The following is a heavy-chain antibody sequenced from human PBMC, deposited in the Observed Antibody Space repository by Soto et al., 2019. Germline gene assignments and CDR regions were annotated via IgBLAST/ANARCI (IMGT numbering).Heavy chain of an antibody. CDR1: GFTFSSYA. CDR2: ISGSGGST. Sequence: GGSLRLSCAASGFTFSSYAMSWVRQAPGKGLEWVSAISGSGGSTYYADSVKGRFTISRDNSKNTLYLQMNSLRAEDTAVYYCAKDLKSTITNFMDVWGQGTTVTVSS. D-gene: IGHD4-4*01. CDR3: AKDLKSTITNFMDV. J-gene: IGHJ6*02. V-gene: IGHV3-23*01.